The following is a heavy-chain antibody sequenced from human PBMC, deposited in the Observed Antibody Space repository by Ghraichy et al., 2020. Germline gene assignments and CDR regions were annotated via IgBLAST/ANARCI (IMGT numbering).Heavy chain of an antibody. CDR1: GFTFSSYG. CDR2: MGGSGSET. CDR3: ARGLGDGSYSPSVY. Sequence: GGSLRLSCAASGFTFSSYGMSWVRQVPGKGLEWVSVMGGSGSETFYADSVKGRFTISRDTSRNTLFLQMNSLRAEDTAIYYCARGLGDGSYSPSVYWGQGTLVTVSS. D-gene: IGHD2-21*02. V-gene: IGHV3-23*01. J-gene: IGHJ4*02.